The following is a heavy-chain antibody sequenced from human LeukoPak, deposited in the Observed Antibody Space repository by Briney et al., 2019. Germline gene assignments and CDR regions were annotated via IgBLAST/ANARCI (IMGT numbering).Heavy chain of an antibody. V-gene: IGHV3-7*01. Sequence: PGGSLRLSCAASGFVFNNYWMSWVRQAPGKGLEWVANINTDGSEEYYVDSVKGRFTISRDNARNSLYLQMNSLIVEDTAVYYCARDPAAWDYWGQGTLVTVSS. CDR1: GFVFNNYW. J-gene: IGHJ4*02. CDR2: INTDGSEE. D-gene: IGHD6-13*01. CDR3: ARDPAAWDY.